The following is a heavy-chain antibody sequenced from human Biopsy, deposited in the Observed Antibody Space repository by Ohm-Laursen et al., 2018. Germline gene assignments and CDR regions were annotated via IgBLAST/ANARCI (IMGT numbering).Heavy chain of an antibody. V-gene: IGHV3-30*18. CDR3: AKDRYNYTPIGGFSMDV. CDR1: GFTFNNYG. D-gene: IGHD5-18*01. Sequence: SLRLSCAASGFTFNNYGIQWVRQAPGKGLEWVAFIFYDGSNTYYADPVKGRFTISRDNSRDTLYLQMSSLRAEDTAVYYCAKDRYNYTPIGGFSMDVWGQGTTVTVSS. J-gene: IGHJ6*02. CDR2: IFYDGSNT.